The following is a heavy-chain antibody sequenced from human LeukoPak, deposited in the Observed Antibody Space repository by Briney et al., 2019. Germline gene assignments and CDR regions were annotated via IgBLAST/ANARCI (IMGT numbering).Heavy chain of an antibody. CDR3: ARDDIAARRMGY. J-gene: IGHJ4*02. V-gene: IGHV1-2*02. D-gene: IGHD6-6*01. Sequence: GASVKVSCKASGYTFTGYYTHWVRQAPGQGLEWMGWINPNSGGTNYAQKFQGRVTMTRDTSISTAYVELSRLRSDDTAVYYCARDDIAARRMGYWGQGTLVTVSS. CDR1: GYTFTGYY. CDR2: INPNSGGT.